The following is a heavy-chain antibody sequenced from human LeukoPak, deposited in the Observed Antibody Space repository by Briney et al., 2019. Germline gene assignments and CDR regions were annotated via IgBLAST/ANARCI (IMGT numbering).Heavy chain of an antibody. V-gene: IGHV3-7*05. D-gene: IGHD2-8*01. CDR1: GFTFSGYW. Sequence: GGSLRLSCAASGFTFSGYWMSWVRQAPGKGLEWVAIIKPDGSDKHYVDSVKGRFTISRDNAKNALYLKMSSLRVDDTAIYYCAQVCVGRGVCVPNWGQGTLVTVSS. CDR3: AQVCVGRGVCVPN. CDR2: IKPDGSDK. J-gene: IGHJ4*02.